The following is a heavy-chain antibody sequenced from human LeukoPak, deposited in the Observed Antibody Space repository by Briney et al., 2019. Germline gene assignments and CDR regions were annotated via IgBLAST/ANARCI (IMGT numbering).Heavy chain of an antibody. J-gene: IGHJ4*02. CDR3: ARGYDILTGSPLPLDY. V-gene: IGHV3-21*01. CDR1: GFTFSNAW. CDR2: ISSSSSYI. D-gene: IGHD3-9*01. Sequence: GGSLRLSCAASGFTFSNAWMSWVRQAPGKGLEWVSSISSSSSYIYYADSVKGRFTISRDNAKNSLYLQMNSLRAEDTAVYYCARGYDILTGSPLPLDYWGQGTLVTVSS.